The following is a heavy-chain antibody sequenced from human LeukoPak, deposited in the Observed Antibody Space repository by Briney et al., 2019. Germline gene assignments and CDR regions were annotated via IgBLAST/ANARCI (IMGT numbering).Heavy chain of an antibody. V-gene: IGHV3-23*01. CDR1: GFAFSSYA. CDR2: ISNTGGKT. Sequence: PGGSLRLSCAASGFAFSSYAMSWVRQAPGKGLEWVSGISNTGGKTYYAESVKGRFTISRDNSKNTVYLQMNSLRADDTAVYYCAKDCCGESVFDYWGQGTLVTVSS. CDR3: AKDCCGESVFDY. J-gene: IGHJ4*02. D-gene: IGHD3-10*01.